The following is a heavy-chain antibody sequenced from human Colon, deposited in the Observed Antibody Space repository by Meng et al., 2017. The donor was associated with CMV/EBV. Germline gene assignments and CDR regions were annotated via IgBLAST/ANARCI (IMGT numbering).Heavy chain of an antibody. CDR2: IYSGGSST. CDR1: RFTFSSYA. CDR3: AKFSDPPY. J-gene: IGHJ4*02. Sequence: GESLKISCAASRFTFSSYAMSWVRQAPGKGLEWVSVIYSGGSSTYYADSVKGRFTISRDNSKNTLYLQMNSLRAEDTAVYYCAKFSDPPYWGQGTLVTVSS. V-gene: IGHV3-23*03.